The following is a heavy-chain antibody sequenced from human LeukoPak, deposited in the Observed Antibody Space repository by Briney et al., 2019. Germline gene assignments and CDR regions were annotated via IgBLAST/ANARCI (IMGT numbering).Heavy chain of an antibody. J-gene: IGHJ6*03. CDR2: IKQDGSEK. CDR1: GFTFSSYW. CDR3: ARVGSGYYYYYYMDV. V-gene: IGHV3-7*01. D-gene: IGHD6-25*01. Sequence: GGSLRLSCAASGFTFSSYWMSWVRQAPGKGREWVANIKQDGSEKYYVDSVKGRFTISRDNAKNSLYLPMNSLRAEDTAVYYCARVGSGYYYYYYMDVWGTGTPVTVSS.